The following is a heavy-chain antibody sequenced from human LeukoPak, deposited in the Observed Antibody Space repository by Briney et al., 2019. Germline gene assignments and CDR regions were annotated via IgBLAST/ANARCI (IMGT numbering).Heavy chain of an antibody. CDR3: ARAVITFGGVVAKGFDC. V-gene: IGHV4-59*01. D-gene: IGHD3-16*02. Sequence: SQTLSLTCTVSAGSIRSYYWGWIRQLPGEVLEWLGYIYYSGRTDYNPSLKSRVTMSVDTSKNQSSLKLSSVTAADTAVYYCARAVITFGGVVAKGFDCWGQGTLVTVSS. CDR2: IYYSGRT. J-gene: IGHJ4*02. CDR1: AGSIRSYY.